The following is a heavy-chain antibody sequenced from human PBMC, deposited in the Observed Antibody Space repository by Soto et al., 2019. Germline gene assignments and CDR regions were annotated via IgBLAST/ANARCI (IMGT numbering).Heavy chain of an antibody. J-gene: IGHJ6*03. CDR1: GFTFSSYA. CDR3: SKLLGVIPYYYYYMDV. V-gene: IGHV3-23*01. D-gene: IGHD3-22*01. Sequence: PGGSLRLSCAASGFTFSSYAMSWVRQAPGKGLEWVSAISGSGGSTYYADSVKGRFTISRDNSKNTLYLQMNSLRAEDTAVYYCSKLLGVIPYYYYYMDVWGKGTTVTVSS. CDR2: ISGSGGST.